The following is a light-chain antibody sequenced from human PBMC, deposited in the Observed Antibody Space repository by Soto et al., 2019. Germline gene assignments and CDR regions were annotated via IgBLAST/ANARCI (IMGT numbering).Light chain of an antibody. J-gene: IGLJ1*01. CDR3: GTWDNSLSAFV. Sequence: QSVLTQPPSVSATPGQKVIISCSGSGSNLGRNYVSWYQHLPGTAPKLLIYDNVYRFSGIPDRFSASESGTSATLGITGLQTADEGDYYCGTWDNSLSAFVFGTGTKLTVL. CDR1: GSNLGRNY. V-gene: IGLV1-51*01. CDR2: DNV.